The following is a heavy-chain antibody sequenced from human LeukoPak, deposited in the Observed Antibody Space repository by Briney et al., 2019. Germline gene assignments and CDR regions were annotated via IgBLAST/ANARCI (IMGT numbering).Heavy chain of an antibody. V-gene: IGHV4-34*01. Sequence: ETLSLTCTVSGGSISSYYWSWIRQPPGKGLEWIGEINHSGSTNYNPSLKSRVTISVDTSKNQFSLKVSSVTAADTAVYYCARGGYSLYDYWGQGTLVTVSS. CDR1: GGSISSYY. CDR3: ARGGYSLYDY. D-gene: IGHD5-18*01. CDR2: INHSGST. J-gene: IGHJ4*02.